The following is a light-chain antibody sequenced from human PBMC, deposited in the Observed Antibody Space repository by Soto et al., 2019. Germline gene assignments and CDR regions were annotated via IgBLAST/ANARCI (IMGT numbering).Light chain of an antibody. J-gene: IGLJ3*02. V-gene: IGLV2-23*02. CDR3: CSYAGGSTLGWV. CDR1: SSDVGSYNF. CDR2: EVS. Sequence: QSALTQPASVSGSPGQSITISCTGTSSDVGSYNFVSWYQQHPGKAPKLMIYEVSKRPSGVSNRFSGSKSGNTASPTLSGLQAEDEADYYCCSYAGGSTLGWVFGGGTKLTVL.